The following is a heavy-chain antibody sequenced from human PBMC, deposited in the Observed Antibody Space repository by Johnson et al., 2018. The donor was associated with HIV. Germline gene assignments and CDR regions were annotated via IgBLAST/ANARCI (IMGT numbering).Heavy chain of an antibody. J-gene: IGHJ3*02. V-gene: IGHV3-23*04. CDR3: AKDREYYGSGSFYAFDI. D-gene: IGHD3-10*01. CDR1: GFTFSSYA. Sequence: VQLVESGGGLVQPGGSLRLSCAASGFTFSSYAMSWVRQAPGKGLEWVSAISGSGGSTYYADSVKGRFTISRDNSKNTLYLQMNSLRAEETAVYYCAKDREYYGSGSFYAFDIWGQGTMVTVSS. CDR2: ISGSGGST.